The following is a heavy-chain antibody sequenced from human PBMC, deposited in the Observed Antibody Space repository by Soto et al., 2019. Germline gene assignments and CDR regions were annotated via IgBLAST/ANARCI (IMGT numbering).Heavy chain of an antibody. J-gene: IGHJ5*02. CDR1: GFTFDDYG. CDR2: INWNGGST. D-gene: IGHD6-13*01. CDR3: ARAGTSYSSSWLNWFDP. V-gene: IGHV3-20*02. Sequence: GGSLRLSFAASGFTFDDYGMSWVRQAPGKGLEWVSGINWNGGSTGYADSVKGRFTISRDNAKNSLYLQMNSLRAEDTALYHCARAGTSYSSSWLNWFDPWGQGTLVTVSS.